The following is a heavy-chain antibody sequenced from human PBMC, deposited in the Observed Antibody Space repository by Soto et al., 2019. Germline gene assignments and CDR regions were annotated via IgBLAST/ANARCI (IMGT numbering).Heavy chain of an antibody. CDR3: ARGPGYYDSSGYYWIFGY. J-gene: IGHJ4*02. CDR2: IIPIFGTA. CDR1: GGTFSSYA. D-gene: IGHD3-22*01. V-gene: IGHV1-69*13. Sequence: ASVKVSCKASGGTFSSYAISWVRQAPGQGLEWMGGIIPIFGTANYAQKFQGRVTITADESTSTAYMELSSLRSEDTAVYYCARGPGYYDSSGYYWIFGYWGQGTLVTVSS.